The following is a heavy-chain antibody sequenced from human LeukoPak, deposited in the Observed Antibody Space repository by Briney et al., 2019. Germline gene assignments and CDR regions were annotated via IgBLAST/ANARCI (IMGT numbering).Heavy chain of an antibody. Sequence: SETLSLTCTVSGGSISSSSYYWGWIRQPPGRGLEWIGSIYYSGSTYYNPSLKSRVTISVDTSKNQFSLKLSSVTAADTAVYYCARTDSSSSPPWGQGTLVTVSS. CDR1: GGSISSSSYY. CDR2: IYYSGST. V-gene: IGHV4-39*07. J-gene: IGHJ5*02. D-gene: IGHD6-13*01. CDR3: ARTDSSSSPP.